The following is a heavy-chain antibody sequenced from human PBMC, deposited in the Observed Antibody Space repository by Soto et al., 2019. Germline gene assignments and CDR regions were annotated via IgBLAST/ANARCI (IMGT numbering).Heavy chain of an antibody. D-gene: IGHD3-22*01. CDR1: GGTFSSYG. CDR3: ARYYYDSTGYYPYYFDY. V-gene: IGHV1-69*13. Sequence: SVKVSCKASGGTFSSYGFSRVRQAPGQGLEWMGGIIPLFAAPSYAQKFQGRVTFTADESASTAYMELRSLRSEDTALYYCARYYYDSTGYYPYYFDYWGQGTLVTVPQ. J-gene: IGHJ4*02. CDR2: IIPLFAAP.